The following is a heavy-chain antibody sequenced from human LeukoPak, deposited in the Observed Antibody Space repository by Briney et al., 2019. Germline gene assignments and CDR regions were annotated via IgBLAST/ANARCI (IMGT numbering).Heavy chain of an antibody. V-gene: IGHV3-7*01. D-gene: IGHD3-9*01. CDR1: GFTFSSYW. CDR3: ARGTPRYPDAFDI. J-gene: IGHJ3*02. CDR2: IKQDGSEK. Sequence: GGSPRLSCAASGFTFSSYWMSWVRQAPGKGLEWVANIKQDGSEKYYVDSVKGRFTISRDNAKNSLYLQMNSLRAEDTAVYYCARGTPRYPDAFDIWGQGTMVTVSS.